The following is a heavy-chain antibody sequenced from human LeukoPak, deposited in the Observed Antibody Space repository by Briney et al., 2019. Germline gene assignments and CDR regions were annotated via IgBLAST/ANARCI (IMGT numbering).Heavy chain of an antibody. CDR2: IGSTGTDG. V-gene: IGHV3-21*01. CDR1: GFSFSSSG. J-gene: IGHJ4*02. Sequence: GGSLRLSCAASGFSFSSSGINWVRQAPGKGLEWVSSIGSTGTDGYYADSVKGRFTISRDNAKNSLYLQMNSLRAEDTAVYYCATETIGRHYDYWGQGTLLTLSS. CDR3: ATETIGRHYDY. D-gene: IGHD1-14*01.